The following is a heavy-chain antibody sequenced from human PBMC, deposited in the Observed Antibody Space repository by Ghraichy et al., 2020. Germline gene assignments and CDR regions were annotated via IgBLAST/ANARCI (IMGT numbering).Heavy chain of an antibody. D-gene: IGHD7-27*01. J-gene: IGHJ2*01. CDR3: ASRTVLIGDTPWYFGV. CDR1: GFKFSLYW. V-gene: IGHV3-74*01. CDR2: INGDGTTT. Sequence: GGSLRLSCVASGFKFSLYWMHWVRQAPGKGPEWVSRINGDGTTTNYADSVKGRFTISRDNANNTLDLQMNKLRAEDSAVYYCASRTVLIGDTPWYFGVWGRGSLASVAS.